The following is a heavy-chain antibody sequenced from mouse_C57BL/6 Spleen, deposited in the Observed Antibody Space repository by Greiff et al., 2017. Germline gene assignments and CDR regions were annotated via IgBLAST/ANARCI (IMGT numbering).Heavy chain of an antibody. D-gene: IGHD2-2*01. V-gene: IGHV1-26*01. CDR2: INPNNGGT. CDR3: ARDGYDKSYWYFDV. Sequence: EVQLQQSGPELVKPGASVKISCKASGYTFTDYYMNWVKQSHGKSLEWIGDINPNNGGTSYNQKFKGKATLTVDKSSSTAYMELRSLTSEDSAVYYCARDGYDKSYWYFDVWGTGTTVTVSS. CDR1: GYTFTDYY. J-gene: IGHJ1*03.